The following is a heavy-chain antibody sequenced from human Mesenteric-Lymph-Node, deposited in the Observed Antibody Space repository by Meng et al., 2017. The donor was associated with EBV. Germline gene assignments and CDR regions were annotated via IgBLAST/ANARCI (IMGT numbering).Heavy chain of an antibody. CDR2: IYHTGNT. D-gene: IGHD2-8*02. CDR1: GGSIRSSNW. CDR3: ARTSVAVLYVGLDY. Sequence: QGQLRQSGPGLVKPSGTLSLPCAVSGGSIRSSNWWSWVRQPPGKGLEWIGEIYHTGNTNYNPSLKSRVTISVDKSKNQFSLNLTSVTAADTAVYYCARTSVAVLYVGLDYWGQGTLVTVSS. V-gene: IGHV4-4*02. J-gene: IGHJ4*02.